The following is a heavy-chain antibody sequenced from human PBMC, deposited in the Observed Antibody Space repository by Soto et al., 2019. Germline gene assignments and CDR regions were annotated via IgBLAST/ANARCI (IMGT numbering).Heavy chain of an antibody. CDR1: GGTFSSYA. V-gene: IGHV1-69*13. Sequence: SVKVSCKASGGTFSSYAISWVRQAPGQGLEWMGGIIPIFGTANYAQKFQGRVTITADESTSTAYMELSSQRSEDTAVYYCARPRYSGITGTTYYFDYWGQGTLVTVSS. J-gene: IGHJ4*02. D-gene: IGHD1-7*01. CDR3: ARPRYSGITGTTYYFDY. CDR2: IIPIFGTA.